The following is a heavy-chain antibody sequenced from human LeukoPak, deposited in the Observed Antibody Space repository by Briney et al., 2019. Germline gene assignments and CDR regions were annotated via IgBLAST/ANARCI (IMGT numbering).Heavy chain of an antibody. CDR3: ARGAGFPRYSSSWEGIPRYYYYMDV. CDR2: INHSGST. J-gene: IGHJ6*03. V-gene: IGHV4-34*01. Sequence: SETLSLTCAVYGGSFSGYYWSWIRQPPGKGLEWIGEINHSGSTNYNPSLKSRVTTSVDTSKNQFSLKLSSVTAADTAVYYCARGAGFPRYSSSWEGIPRYYYYMDVWGKGTTVTVSS. D-gene: IGHD6-13*01. CDR1: GGSFSGYY.